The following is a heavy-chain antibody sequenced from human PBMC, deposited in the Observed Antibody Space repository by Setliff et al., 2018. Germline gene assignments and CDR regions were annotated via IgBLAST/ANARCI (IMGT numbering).Heavy chain of an antibody. CDR1: GFTFSAFA. D-gene: IGHD3-22*01. V-gene: IGHV3-7*01. Sequence: GGSLRLSCAASGFTFSAFAMSWVRQAPGKGLEWVADIKQDGSTNYYLDSVKGRFTISRDNAKRSLYLQMNGLRADDTGVYYCVRDDADNYDAFDNWGQGTLVTVSS. CDR3: VRDDADNYDAFDN. J-gene: IGHJ3*02. CDR2: IKQDGSTN.